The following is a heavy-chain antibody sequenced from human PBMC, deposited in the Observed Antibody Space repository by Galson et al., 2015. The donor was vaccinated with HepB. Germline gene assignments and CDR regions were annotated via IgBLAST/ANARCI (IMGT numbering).Heavy chain of an antibody. J-gene: IGHJ2*01. Sequence: SLRLSCAASGFTFSSYEMNWVRQAPGKGLEWVSYISSSGSTIYYADSVKGRFTISRDNAKNSLYLQMNSLRAEDTAVYYCARDHYDSSGYSNWYFDLWGRGTLVTVSS. CDR2: ISSSGSTI. CDR3: ARDHYDSSGYSNWYFDL. V-gene: IGHV3-48*03. D-gene: IGHD3-22*01. CDR1: GFTFSSYE.